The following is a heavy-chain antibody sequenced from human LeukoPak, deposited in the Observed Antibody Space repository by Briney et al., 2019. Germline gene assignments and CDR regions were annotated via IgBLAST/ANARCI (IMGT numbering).Heavy chain of an antibody. Sequence: PGGSLRLSCAASGFTFSSYEMNWVRQAPGKGLEWVSYISSSGSTIYYADSVKGRFTISRDNAKNSLYLQMNSLRAEDTAVYYCARDRSARYGGYAYYYYGMDVWGKGTTVTVSS. CDR1: GFTFSSYE. J-gene: IGHJ6*04. V-gene: IGHV3-48*03. D-gene: IGHD5-12*01. CDR3: ARDRSARYGGYAYYYYGMDV. CDR2: ISSSGSTI.